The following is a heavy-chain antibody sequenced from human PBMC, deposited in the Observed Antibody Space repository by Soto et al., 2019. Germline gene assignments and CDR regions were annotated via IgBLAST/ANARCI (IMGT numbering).Heavy chain of an antibody. CDR3: ASGXACSGPFTWELPDH. CDR1: GNTFSYRY. Sequence: GASVKVSCKALGNTFSYRYLHWVRQAPGQALEWMGWITPFSGDVHYAQKFQERVTLTRDRSINTAYMRMSSLGSEDTAIYFCASGXACSGPFTWELPDHWGQGTLVTVSS. D-gene: IGHD1-26*01. V-gene: IGHV1-45*02. CDR2: ITPFSGDV. J-gene: IGHJ4*02.